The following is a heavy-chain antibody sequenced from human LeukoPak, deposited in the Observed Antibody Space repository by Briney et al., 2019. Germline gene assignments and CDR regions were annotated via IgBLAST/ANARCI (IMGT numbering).Heavy chain of an antibody. CDR3: ATTSGYFYY. V-gene: IGHV1-2*06. D-gene: IGHD1-26*01. CDR2: INPSSGDT. Sequence: ASVTLSCTASAYTFTDYYVHWVRQAPGQGLEWMGRINPSSGDTNYAQNFQGRVTMTRDTSISTAYMELSRLRSDDTAAYYCATTSGYFYYWGQGTLVTVSS. CDR1: AYTFTDYY. J-gene: IGHJ4*02.